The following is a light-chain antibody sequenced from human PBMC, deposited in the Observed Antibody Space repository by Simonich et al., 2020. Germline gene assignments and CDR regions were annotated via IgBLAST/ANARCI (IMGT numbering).Light chain of an antibody. CDR2: EVS. J-gene: IGLJ2*01. CDR3: SSYAGSNNYVV. Sequence: QSALTQPPSASGSPGQSVTISCTGTSSDVGGYNYVSWYQQHPGKAPKLMIYEVSKRPSGVPRRCSGSKSGNTASLTVSGLQAEDEADYYCSSYAGSNNYVVFGGGTKLTVL. CDR1: SSDVGGYNY. V-gene: IGLV2-8*01.